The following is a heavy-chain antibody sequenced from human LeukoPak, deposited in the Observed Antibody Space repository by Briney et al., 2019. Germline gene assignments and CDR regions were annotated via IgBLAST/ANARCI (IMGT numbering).Heavy chain of an antibody. CDR3: ARVDIAARVPDY. D-gene: IGHD6-6*01. Sequence: ASVKVSCRASGYTFTSYGISWVRQAPGQGLEWMGWISAYNGNTNYAQKLQGRVTMTTDTSTSTAYMELRSLRSDDTAVYYCARVDIAARVPDYWGQGTLVTVSS. V-gene: IGHV1-18*01. CDR2: ISAYNGNT. CDR1: GYTFTSYG. J-gene: IGHJ4*02.